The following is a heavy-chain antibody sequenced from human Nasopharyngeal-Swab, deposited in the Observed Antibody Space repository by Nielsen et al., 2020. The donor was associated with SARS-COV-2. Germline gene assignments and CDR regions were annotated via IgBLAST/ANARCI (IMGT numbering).Heavy chain of an antibody. CDR1: GGTFSSGRYD. Sequence: SETLTLTCTASGGTFSSGRYDWIWIRQAPGKGLEWIGSIYFSGSTNYNPSLNSRTTTSVDTSKNQFSLKLSSVTAASAAVYCCERDPLMVRGVIITDYWGQGTLVTVSS. J-gene: IGHJ4*02. D-gene: IGHD3-10*01. CDR2: IYFSGST. V-gene: IGHV4-61*01. CDR3: ERDPLMVRGVIITDY.